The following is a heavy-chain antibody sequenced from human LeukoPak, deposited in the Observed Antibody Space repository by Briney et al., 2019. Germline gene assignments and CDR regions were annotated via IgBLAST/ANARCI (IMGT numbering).Heavy chain of an antibody. V-gene: IGHV1-46*01. D-gene: IGHD3-22*01. Sequence: ASVKVSCKASGYTFTSYYMHWVRQAPGQGLEWMGIINPSGGSTSYAQKFQGRATMTRDTSTSTVYMELSSLRSEDTAVYYCARGPGGYYDSSGYSGYWGQGTLVTVSS. CDR1: GYTFTSYY. CDR3: ARGPGGYYDSSGYSGY. CDR2: INPSGGST. J-gene: IGHJ4*02.